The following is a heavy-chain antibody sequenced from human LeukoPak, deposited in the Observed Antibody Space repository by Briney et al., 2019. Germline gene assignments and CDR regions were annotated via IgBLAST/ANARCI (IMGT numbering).Heavy chain of an antibody. V-gene: IGHV3-7*01. CDR2: IKQDGSEK. J-gene: IGHJ3*01. Sequence: GGSLRLSCAVSGFPFSTYWMSWVRQAPGKGLEWVANIKQDGSEKYYVDSVKGRFTISRDNAKNSLYLHMNSLRAEDTVLYYCARDEPTDAFDFWDQGRMVTVSS. CDR1: GFPFSTYW. CDR3: ARDEPTDAFDF.